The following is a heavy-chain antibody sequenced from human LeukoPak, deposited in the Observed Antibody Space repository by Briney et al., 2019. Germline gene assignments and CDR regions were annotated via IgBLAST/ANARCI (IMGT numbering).Heavy chain of an antibody. CDR3: ARSSMFRGVTADY. D-gene: IGHD3-10*01. J-gene: IGHJ4*02. CDR1: GGSISSNY. V-gene: IGHV4-59*08. Sequence: SETLSLTCTVSGGSISSNYWCWISQPPGKGLEDIGYVSYRGSTNYNPSLKSRVTVSADTSKNQFSLRLSSVTAADTAIYYCARSSMFRGVTADYWGQGTLVTVSS. CDR2: VSYRGST.